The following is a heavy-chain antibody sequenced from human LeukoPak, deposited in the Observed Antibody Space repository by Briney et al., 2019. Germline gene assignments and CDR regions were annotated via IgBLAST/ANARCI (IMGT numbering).Heavy chain of an antibody. CDR1: VFTFSSYG. V-gene: IGHV3-30*04. CDR3: ARVYGSGSYYNYYYYYGMDV. Sequence: GRSLRLSCAASVFTFSSYGMHCVRQAPGKGLEWVAVISYDESNKYYADSVKGRFTISIDNSKNTLYLQMNSLRAEDTAVYYCARVYGSGSYYNYYYYYGMDVWGEGPTVTVSS. D-gene: IGHD3-10*01. CDR2: ISYDESNK. J-gene: IGHJ6*04.